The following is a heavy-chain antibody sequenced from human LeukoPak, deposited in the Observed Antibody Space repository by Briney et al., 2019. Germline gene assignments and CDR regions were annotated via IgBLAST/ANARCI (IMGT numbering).Heavy chain of an antibody. D-gene: IGHD3-10*01. CDR2: ISSSSTYI. J-gene: IGHJ4*02. CDR1: GFTFSSYS. Sequence: GGSLRLSCAASGFTFSSYSMNWVRQAPGKGLGWVSSISSSSTYIYYADSLKGRFTISRDNAENSLYLQMNSLRVEDTAVYYCARDLTPLVRSDFWGQGTLVTVSS. V-gene: IGHV3-21*01. CDR3: ARDLTPLVRSDF.